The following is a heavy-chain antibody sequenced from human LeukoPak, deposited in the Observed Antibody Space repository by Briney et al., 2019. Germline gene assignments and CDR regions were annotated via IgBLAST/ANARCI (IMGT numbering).Heavy chain of an antibody. J-gene: IGHJ4*02. V-gene: IGHV4-39*01. D-gene: IGHD3/OR15-3a*01. CDR3: ARCGDIWTDYAFDY. CDR2: IYYSGTT. Sequence: KPSETLSLTCSVSGGSINSNSYHWDWIRQAPGKGLEWIANIYYSGTTSYNPSLKSRLTIAVDTSPNQFSLRLASVTAADTAVSYCARCGDIWTDYAFDYCIQGTLVTVSS. CDR1: GGSINSNSYH.